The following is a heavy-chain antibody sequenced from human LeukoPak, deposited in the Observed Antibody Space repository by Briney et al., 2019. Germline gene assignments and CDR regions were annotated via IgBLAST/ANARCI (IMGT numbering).Heavy chain of an antibody. CDR2: ISYDGSNK. J-gene: IGHJ6*03. D-gene: IGHD1-26*01. Sequence: PGGSLRLSCAASGFTFSSYSMNWVHQAPGKGLEWVAVISYDGSNKYYADSVKGRFTISRDNSKNTLYLQMNSLRAEDTAVYYCARDRIVGPSTDYYYYMDVWGKGTTVTVSS. CDR3: ARDRIVGPSTDYYYYMDV. V-gene: IGHV3-30*03. CDR1: GFTFSSYS.